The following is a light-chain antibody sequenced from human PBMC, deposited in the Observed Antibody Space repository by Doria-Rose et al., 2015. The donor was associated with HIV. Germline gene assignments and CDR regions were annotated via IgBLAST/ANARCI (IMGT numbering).Light chain of an antibody. V-gene: IGKV3-20*01. Sequence: EIVMTQSPGTLSLSPGERATLSCRASQSFSSTYLAWYQQKPGQAPSLLIYDGSTRVTGIPDRFSASGSGTDFTLTINRLEPEDFALYYCRQYGTSWTFGQGTKVEI. CDR2: DGS. J-gene: IGKJ1*01. CDR3: RQYGTSWT. CDR1: QSFSSTY.